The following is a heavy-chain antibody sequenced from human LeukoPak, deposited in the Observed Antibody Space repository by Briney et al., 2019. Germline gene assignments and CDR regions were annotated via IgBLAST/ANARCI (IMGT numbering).Heavy chain of an antibody. D-gene: IGHD3-3*01. V-gene: IGHV3-7*01. CDR1: GFTFTNYW. Sequence: GGSRRLSCAAYGFTFTNYWLTWVRQAPGKGLEWVANINQDGGTEYYVDSMKGRFTISRDNAKNLVYLQINSLRAEATAVYFCARHTLWRFDYWGQGALVTASS. CDR3: ARHTLWRFDY. J-gene: IGHJ4*02. CDR2: INQDGGTE.